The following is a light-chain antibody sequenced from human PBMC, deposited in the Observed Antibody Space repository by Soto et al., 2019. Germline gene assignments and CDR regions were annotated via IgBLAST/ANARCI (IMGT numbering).Light chain of an antibody. CDR1: QSVLHSPTNNNY. Sequence: DIVMTQSPDSLAVSLGERATINCKSSQSVLHSPTNNNYLAWYQKKPGQPPKLLIYWASTRESGVPDRFSGSASGTDFTLTINRLQAEDAAVYYCHQYYSIPRTFGQGTKVEIK. CDR3: HQYYSIPRT. CDR2: WAS. V-gene: IGKV4-1*01. J-gene: IGKJ1*01.